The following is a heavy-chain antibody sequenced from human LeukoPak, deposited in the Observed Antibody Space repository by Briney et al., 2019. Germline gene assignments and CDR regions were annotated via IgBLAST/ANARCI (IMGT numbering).Heavy chain of an antibody. J-gene: IGHJ4*02. CDR3: AKEVYGDYTDY. CDR2: ISGSGGST. Sequence: GGSLRLSCVASEFTLSYYWMSWVRQAPGKGLEWVSAISGSGGSTYYADPVKGRFTISRDNSKNTLYLQMNSLRAEDTAVYYCAKEVYGDYTDYWGQGTLVTVSS. V-gene: IGHV3-23*01. CDR1: EFTLSYYW. D-gene: IGHD4-17*01.